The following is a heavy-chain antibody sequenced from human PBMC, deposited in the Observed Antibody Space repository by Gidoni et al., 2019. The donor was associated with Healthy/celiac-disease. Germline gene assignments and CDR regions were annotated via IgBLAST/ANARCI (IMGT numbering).Heavy chain of an antibody. V-gene: IGHV4-34*01. CDR2: INHSGST. Sequence: QVQLQQWGAGLLKPSETLSLTCAVYGGSFSGYYWSWIRQPPGKGLEWIGEINHSGSTNYNPSLKSRVTISVDTSKNQFSLKLSSVTAADTAVYYCATLLWFGELGYWGQGTLVTVSS. CDR1: GGSFSGYY. D-gene: IGHD3-10*01. J-gene: IGHJ4*02. CDR3: ATLLWFGELGY.